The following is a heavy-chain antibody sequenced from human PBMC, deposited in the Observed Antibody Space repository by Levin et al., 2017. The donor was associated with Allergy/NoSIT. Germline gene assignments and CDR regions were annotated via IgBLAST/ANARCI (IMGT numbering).Heavy chain of an antibody. D-gene: IGHD3-16*01. CDR1: GYTFTSYA. Sequence: ASVKVSCKASGYTFTSYAMNWVRQAPGQGLEWMGWINTNTGNPTYAQGFTGRFVFSLDTSVSTAYLQISSLKAEDTAVYYCARDLITFGGVTHNWFDPWGQGTLVTVSS. CDR2: INTNTGNP. CDR3: ARDLITFGGVTHNWFDP. J-gene: IGHJ5*02. V-gene: IGHV7-4-1*02.